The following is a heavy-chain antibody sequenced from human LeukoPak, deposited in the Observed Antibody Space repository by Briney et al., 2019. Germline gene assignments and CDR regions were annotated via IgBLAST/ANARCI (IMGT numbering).Heavy chain of an antibody. D-gene: IGHD2-8*01. J-gene: IGHJ6*03. Sequence: ASVKVSCKASGYTFTDYSMHWVRQAPGQGLEWMGWINPNSGGTNYAQKFQGRVTMTRDTSVSTAYMDLSSVTSDDTAVYFCAKSAGHCSNGICFTDYYMDVWGRGTTVTVSS. CDR1: GYTFTDYS. CDR2: INPNSGGT. CDR3: AKSAGHCSNGICFTDYYMDV. V-gene: IGHV1-2*02.